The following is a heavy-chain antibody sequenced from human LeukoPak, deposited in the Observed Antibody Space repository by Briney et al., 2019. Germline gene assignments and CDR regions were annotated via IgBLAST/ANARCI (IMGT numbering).Heavy chain of an antibody. CDR2: INPRGGST. J-gene: IGHJ5*02. D-gene: IGHD2-8*01. Sequence: GASVKVSCKASGYTFTSYYMHWVRQAPGQGLEWMGLINPRGGSTSYAQKFQGRVTMTRDMSTSTVHMELSSLRSEDTAVYYCARGGAHIVLMVYAENWFDPWGQGTLVTVSS. CDR1: GYTFTSYY. V-gene: IGHV1-46*01. CDR3: ARGGAHIVLMVYAENWFDP.